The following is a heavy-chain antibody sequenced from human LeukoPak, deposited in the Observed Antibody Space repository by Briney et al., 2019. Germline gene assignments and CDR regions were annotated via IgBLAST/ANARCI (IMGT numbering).Heavy chain of an antibody. Sequence: GGSLRLSCAASGFTFSSYGMHWVRQAPGKGLEWVAVIWYDGSNKYYADSVRGRFTISRDNSKNTLYLQMNSLRAEDTAVYYCARDPSLRGYGAGAFDIWGQGTMVTVSS. CDR3: ARDPSLRGYGAGAFDI. V-gene: IGHV3-33*01. J-gene: IGHJ3*02. CDR2: IWYDGSNK. CDR1: GFTFSSYG. D-gene: IGHD5-12*01.